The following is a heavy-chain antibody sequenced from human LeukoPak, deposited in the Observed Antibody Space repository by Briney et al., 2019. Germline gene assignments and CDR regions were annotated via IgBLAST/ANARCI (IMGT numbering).Heavy chain of an antibody. D-gene: IGHD6-13*01. CDR3: AREVAAAEYYFDY. CDR2: IYTSGST. J-gene: IGHJ4*02. V-gene: IGHV4-4*07. Sequence: KSSETLSLTCTVSGGSISSYYRSWIRQPAGKGLEWIGRIYTSGSTNYNPSLKSRVTMSVDTSKNQFSLKLSSVTAAETAVYYCAREVAAAEYYFDYWGQGTLVTVSS. CDR1: GGSISSYY.